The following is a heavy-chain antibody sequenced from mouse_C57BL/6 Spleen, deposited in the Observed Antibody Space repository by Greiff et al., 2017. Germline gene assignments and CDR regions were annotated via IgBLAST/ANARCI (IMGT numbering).Heavy chain of an antibody. CDR3: ARSGSGSSLYYFDY. J-gene: IGHJ2*01. V-gene: IGHV1-81*01. CDR2: IYPRSGNT. D-gene: IGHD1-1*01. CDR1: GYTFTSYG. Sequence: VQLQQSGAELARPGASVKLSCKASGYTFTSYGLSWVKQSTGQGLEWIGEIYPRSGNTYYNEKFKGKATLTADKSSSTAYMELRSLTSEDSAVYFCARSGSGSSLYYFDYWGQGTTLTGSS.